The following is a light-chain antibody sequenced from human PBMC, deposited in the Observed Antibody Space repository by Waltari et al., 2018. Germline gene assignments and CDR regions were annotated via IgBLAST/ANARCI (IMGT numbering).Light chain of an antibody. V-gene: IGKV1-5*03. J-gene: IGKJ1*01. Sequence: DIQMTQSPSTLSASVGDRVTITCRASQSISSCLALYPQKPWKTPKLLIYKASSLESGVPSRFSGSGSGTEFTFTISSLQPDDFATYYCQQYKSYPWTFGQGTKVEIK. CDR1: QSISSC. CDR3: QQYKSYPWT. CDR2: KAS.